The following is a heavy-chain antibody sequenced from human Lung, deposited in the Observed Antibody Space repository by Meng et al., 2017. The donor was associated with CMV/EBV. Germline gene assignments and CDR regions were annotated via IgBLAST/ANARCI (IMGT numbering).Heavy chain of an antibody. CDR3: ARDWRTGYTHSMDV. CDR1: GFTFSAYK. Sequence: ESLKISCAASGFTFSAYKMSWVRQAPGKGLEWAATINPDGSEKYYVESLKGRFTISRDNAKDSLFLQMDSLRAEDTAMYFCARDWRTGYTHSMDVWGQGXTVTVSS. D-gene: IGHD5-24*01. J-gene: IGHJ6*02. V-gene: IGHV3-7*01. CDR2: INPDGSEK.